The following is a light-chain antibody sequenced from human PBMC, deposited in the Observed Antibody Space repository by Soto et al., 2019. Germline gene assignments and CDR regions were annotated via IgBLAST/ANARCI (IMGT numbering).Light chain of an antibody. CDR2: DVS. CDR1: SSDVGGYNY. V-gene: IGLV2-14*01. CDR3: SSYTSSSLYV. Sequence: QSALTQPASVSGSPGQSITISCTGTSSDVGGYNYVSWYQQHPGKAPKLMTYDVSNRPSGVSNRFSGSKSGNTASLTISGLQAEDEADYYGSSYTSSSLYVFGTGTKVTVL. J-gene: IGLJ1*01.